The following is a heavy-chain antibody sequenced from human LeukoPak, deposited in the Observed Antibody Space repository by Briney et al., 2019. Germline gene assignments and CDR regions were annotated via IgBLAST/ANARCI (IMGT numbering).Heavy chain of an antibody. J-gene: IGHJ4*02. Sequence: GGSLRLSCAVSGITLNNYGMTWVRQAPGKGLEWVARTSDSGGSTKYADSVKGRFTITRDNPKITLYLQMNRLRAEDTAVYFCAKRGVVIRVILVGFHKEAYYFESWGQGALVTVSS. CDR1: GITLNNYG. CDR2: TSDSGGST. V-gene: IGHV3-23*01. CDR3: AKRGVVIRVILVGFHKEAYYFES. D-gene: IGHD3/OR15-3a*01.